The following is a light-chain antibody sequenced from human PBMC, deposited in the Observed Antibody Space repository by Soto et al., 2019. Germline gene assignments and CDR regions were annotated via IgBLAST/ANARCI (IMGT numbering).Light chain of an antibody. J-gene: IGKJ5*01. CDR3: QQLNSYLIT. CDR2: AAS. V-gene: IGKV1-9*01. CDR1: RGISSY. Sequence: DIQLTQSPSSLSASVVDRVPITCVACRGISSYLAWYQQKPGKAPKLLIYAASTLHTGVPSRFSGSGSGTEFTLTISSLQPEDFATYYCQQLNSYLITFGQGTRLEIK.